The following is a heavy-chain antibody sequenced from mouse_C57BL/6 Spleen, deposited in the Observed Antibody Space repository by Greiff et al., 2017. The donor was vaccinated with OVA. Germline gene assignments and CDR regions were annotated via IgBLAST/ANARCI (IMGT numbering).Heavy chain of an antibody. J-gene: IGHJ3*01. V-gene: IGHV2-2*01. D-gene: IGHD1-1*01. CDR2: IWSGGST. Sequence: VKRVESGPGLVQPSQSLSITCTVSGFSLTSYGVHWVRQSPGKGLEWLGVIWSGGSTDYNAAFISRLSISKDNSKSQVFFKMNSLQADDTAIYYCASHYYGSSWFAYWGQGTLVTVSA. CDR3: ASHYYGSSWFAY. CDR1: GFSLTSYG.